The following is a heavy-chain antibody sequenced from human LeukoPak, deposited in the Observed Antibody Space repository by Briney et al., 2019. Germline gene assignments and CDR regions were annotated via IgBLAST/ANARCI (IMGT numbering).Heavy chain of an antibody. D-gene: IGHD2/OR15-2a*01. Sequence: GGSLRLSCAASGFTVSSNYMSWVRQAPGKGLEWVSVIYSGGSTYYADSVKGRFTISRDNAKNSLYLQMNSLRDEDTAVYFCARNLLSWVNGMDVWGQGTTVTVSS. J-gene: IGHJ6*02. CDR1: GFTVSSNY. CDR3: ARNLLSWVNGMDV. V-gene: IGHV3-53*01. CDR2: IYSGGST.